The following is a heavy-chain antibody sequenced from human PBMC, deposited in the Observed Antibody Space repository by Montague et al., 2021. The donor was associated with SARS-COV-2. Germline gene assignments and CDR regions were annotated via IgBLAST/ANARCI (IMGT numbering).Heavy chain of an antibody. V-gene: IGHV4-59*12. CDR2: SYYSGST. Sequence: SETLSLTCTVSGGSISSYYWNWIRQSPGKGLEWIGYSYYSGSTKYNPSFKSRVTMLVDTSKRQMSLRLNSVPAADTAVYYCAGDRGRFWCFDLWGRGTLVAVSS. J-gene: IGHJ2*01. CDR3: AGDRGRFWCFDL. D-gene: IGHD5-12*01. CDR1: GGSISSYY.